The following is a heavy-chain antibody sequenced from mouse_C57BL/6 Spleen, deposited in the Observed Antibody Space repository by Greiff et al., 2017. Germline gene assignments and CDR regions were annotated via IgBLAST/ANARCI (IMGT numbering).Heavy chain of an antibody. CDR3: ARQSDGYPFAY. CDR1: GFTFSDYY. J-gene: IGHJ3*01. D-gene: IGHD2-3*01. V-gene: IGHV5-12*01. CDR2: ISNGGGST. Sequence: EVKLMESGGGLVQPGGSLKLSCAASGFTFSDYYMYWVRQTPEKRLEWVAYISNGGGSTYYPDTVKGRFTISRDNAKNTLYLQMSRLKSEDTAMYYCARQSDGYPFAYWGQGTLVTVSA.